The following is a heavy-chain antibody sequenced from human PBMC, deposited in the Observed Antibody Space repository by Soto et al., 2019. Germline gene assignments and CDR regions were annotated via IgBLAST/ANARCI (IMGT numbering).Heavy chain of an antibody. CDR2: MHPSGNT. CDR1: GASVSSGNW. CDR3: ARHGDYFFDF. D-gene: IGHD2-21*01. J-gene: IGHJ4*02. V-gene: IGHV4-4*02. Sequence: QVQLQESDPGLLKPSGTLFLTCADSGASVSSGNWWSWVRQPPGKGLEWIGEMHPSGNTNYKPSLKSRVSVSVDKSKNQLSLHLNSQTAADTAVYFCARHGDYFFDFWGQGTLVTVSS.